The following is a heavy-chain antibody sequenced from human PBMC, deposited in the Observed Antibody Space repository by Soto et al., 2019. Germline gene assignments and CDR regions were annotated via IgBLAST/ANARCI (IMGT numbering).Heavy chain of an antibody. V-gene: IGHV4-30-4*01. CDR3: ARDRSSSPDYFDF. CDR2: IYYNGRT. D-gene: IGHD2-15*01. Sequence: SETLSLTCTVSGGSINSDDFYWSWIRQPPGEGLEWIGFIYYNGRTSYTPSLESRLAISLDTSKNQFSLRLSSVTAADTAVYYCARDRSSSPDYFDFWGPGTLV. CDR1: GGSINSDDFY. J-gene: IGHJ4*02.